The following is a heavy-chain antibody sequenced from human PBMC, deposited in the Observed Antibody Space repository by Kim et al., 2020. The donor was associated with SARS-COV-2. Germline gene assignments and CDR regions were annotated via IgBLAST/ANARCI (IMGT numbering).Heavy chain of an antibody. J-gene: IGHJ4*02. Sequence: GGSLRLSCAASGFTFSDYSMNWVRQAPGKGLEWVASISSSTGYIDYADSVKGRVTISRDNAKNSLYLQMNSLRAEDTAVDYCSRDKRGGNYSDYWVQGSLVGDSS. V-gene: IGHV3-21*01. CDR2: ISSSTGYI. CDR3: SRDKRGGNYSDY. CDR1: GFTFSDYS. D-gene: IGHD1-26*01.